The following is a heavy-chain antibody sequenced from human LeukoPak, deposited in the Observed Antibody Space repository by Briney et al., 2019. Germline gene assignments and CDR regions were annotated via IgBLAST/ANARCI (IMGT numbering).Heavy chain of an antibody. CDR1: GFPFSSYA. Sequence: GGSLSLSCAASGFPFSSYAMSWVRQAPGKGLEWVSAISGSGGSTYYADSVKGRFTISRDNSKNTLYLQMNSLRAEDTAVYYCAKVPYYDSSGYYDYWGQGTLVTVSS. J-gene: IGHJ4*02. D-gene: IGHD3-22*01. CDR3: AKVPYYDSSGYYDY. V-gene: IGHV3-23*01. CDR2: ISGSGGST.